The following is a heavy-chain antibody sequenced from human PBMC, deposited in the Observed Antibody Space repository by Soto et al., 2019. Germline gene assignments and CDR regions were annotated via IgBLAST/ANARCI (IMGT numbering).Heavy chain of an antibody. V-gene: IGHV3-7*01. CDR3: AREELQVVIPDY. Sequence: EVQLVESGGGLVQPGGSLRLSCTASGFTFSRYWMNWVRQAPGKALEWVANIKQDGSEKYYVDSVKGQFTISRDNTKISLYRQMNSLRAEDTAVYYCAREELQVVIPDYWGQGTLVTVSS. CDR2: IKQDGSEK. D-gene: IGHD6-13*01. CDR1: GFTFSRYW. J-gene: IGHJ4*02.